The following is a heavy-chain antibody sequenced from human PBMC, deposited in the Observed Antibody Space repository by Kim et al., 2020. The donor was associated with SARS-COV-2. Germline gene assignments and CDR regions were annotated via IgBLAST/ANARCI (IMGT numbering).Heavy chain of an antibody. CDR2: IYYSGST. V-gene: IGHV4-39*02. J-gene: IGHJ4*02. Sequence: SETLSLTCTVSGGSISSSSYYWGWIRQPPGKGLEWIGSIYYSGSTYYNPSLKSRVTISVDTSKNQFSLKLSSVTAADTAVYYCARESGWFGESYYFDYWGQGTLVTVSS. CDR3: ARESGWFGESYYFDY. D-gene: IGHD3-10*01. CDR1: GGSISSSSYY.